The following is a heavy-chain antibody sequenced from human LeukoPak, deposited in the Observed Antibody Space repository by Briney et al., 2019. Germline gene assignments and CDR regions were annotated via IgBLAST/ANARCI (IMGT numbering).Heavy chain of an antibody. Sequence: ASETLSLTCTVSGGSISSSSYYWGWIRQPPGKGLEWIGSIYYSGRTYYNPSLKSRVTISVDTSKNQFSVKLSSVTAADTAVYYWARHVLWVGYCSGGSCYFDYWGQGTLVTVSS. CDR2: IYYSGRT. J-gene: IGHJ4*02. V-gene: IGHV4-39*01. D-gene: IGHD2-15*01. CDR1: GGSISSSSYY. CDR3: ARHVLWVGYCSGGSCYFDY.